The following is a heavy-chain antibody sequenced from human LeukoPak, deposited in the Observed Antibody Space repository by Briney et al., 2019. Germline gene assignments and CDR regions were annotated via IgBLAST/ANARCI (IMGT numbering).Heavy chain of an antibody. D-gene: IGHD3-9*01. CDR2: IRQDESEK. CDR1: GFSFSSYW. Sequence: PGGSLRLSCTVSGFSFSSYWMTWDRQAPGKGLEWVANIRQDESEKYYVDSVKGRFTVSRDNAKKSLYLQMNNLRVEDTAFYYCVIDDAGDGDDIGIFYHWGQGTLVTVSS. CDR3: VIDDAGDGDDIGIFYH. V-gene: IGHV3-7*03. J-gene: IGHJ4*02.